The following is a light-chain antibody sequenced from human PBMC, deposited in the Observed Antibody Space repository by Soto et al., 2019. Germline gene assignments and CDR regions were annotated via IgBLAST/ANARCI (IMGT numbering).Light chain of an antibody. CDR1: QSVSSN. Sequence: EIVMTQSPGTLSVSPGESAPLSCRASQSVSSNLAWYQQKPGQAPRLLIYVASTRATGIPARFSGSGSGTEFTLTISSLQSEDFAVYYCQQYNNWPPWTFGQGTKVDIK. CDR3: QQYNNWPPWT. CDR2: VAS. J-gene: IGKJ1*01. V-gene: IGKV3-15*01.